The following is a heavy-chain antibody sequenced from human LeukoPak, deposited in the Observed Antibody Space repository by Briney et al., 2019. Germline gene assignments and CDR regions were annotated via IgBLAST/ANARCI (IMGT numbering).Heavy chain of an antibody. J-gene: IGHJ4*02. Sequence: GGSLRLSCAASGFTFSNHWMNWVRQAPGKGLVWVSRINGDGSGTGYADSVKGRFTISRDNAKNTLYLQMNSLGAEDTAVYYCARGYSYDSSGLDYWGQGTLVTVSS. CDR2: INGDGSGT. CDR3: ARGYSYDSSGLDY. V-gene: IGHV3-74*01. D-gene: IGHD3-22*01. CDR1: GFTFSNHW.